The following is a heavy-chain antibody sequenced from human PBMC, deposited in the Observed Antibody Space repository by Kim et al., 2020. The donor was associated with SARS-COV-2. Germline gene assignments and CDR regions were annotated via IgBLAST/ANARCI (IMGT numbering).Heavy chain of an antibody. CDR3: ATTVNYFDT. CDR1: GGSISSSHYY. V-gene: IGHV4-39*01. Sequence: SETLSLTCTVSGGSISSSHYYWGWIRQPPGKGLEWIGSIYYSGNTHYNQSLKTRVTISVDTSKNQFSLRLSSVTAADTALYYCATTVNYFDTWGQGTLVTVSS. J-gene: IGHJ4*02. D-gene: IGHD4-4*01. CDR2: IYYSGNT.